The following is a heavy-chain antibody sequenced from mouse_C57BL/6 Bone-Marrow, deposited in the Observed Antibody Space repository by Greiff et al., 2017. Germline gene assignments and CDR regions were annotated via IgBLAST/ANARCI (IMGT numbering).Heavy chain of an antibody. J-gene: IGHJ3*01. CDR3: AGGLPAWFAY. Sequence: EVQLQQSGPELVKPGASVKISCKASGYTFTDYYMNWVKQSHGKSLEWIGDINPNNGGTSYNQKFKGKATLTVDKSSSTAYMELRSLTSEDSAVYYCAGGLPAWFAYWGQGTLVTVSA. V-gene: IGHV1-26*01. D-gene: IGHD2-4*01. CDR1: GYTFTDYY. CDR2: INPNNGGT.